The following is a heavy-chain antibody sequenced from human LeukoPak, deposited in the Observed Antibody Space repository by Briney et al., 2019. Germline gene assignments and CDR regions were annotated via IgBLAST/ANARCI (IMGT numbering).Heavy chain of an antibody. CDR2: LTSCGVSA. Sequence: GGSLRLSCAASGFTLSDYSMTWVRQAPGQGLEWISFLTSCGVSAFYADSVRGRFTVSRDDARNSLSLYMNTLRADDTAVYYCASSLNTVMVSPYYLEYWGPGTLVTASS. V-gene: IGHV3-11*04. CDR3: ASSLNTVMVSPYYLEY. CDR1: GFTLSDYS. J-gene: IGHJ4*02. D-gene: IGHD5-18*01.